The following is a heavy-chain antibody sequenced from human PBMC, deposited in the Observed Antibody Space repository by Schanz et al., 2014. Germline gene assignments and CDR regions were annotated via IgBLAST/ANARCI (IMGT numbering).Heavy chain of an antibody. D-gene: IGHD2-2*01. CDR2: ISHDGNNK. CDR3: AKDYQDCSSTSCYLWENYYMDV. V-gene: IGHV3-30-3*01. J-gene: IGHJ6*03. Sequence: QAQLVESGGGVVQPGRSLRLSCAASGFAFRSYAMHWVRQAPGKGLEWAALISHDGNNKHYVDSVEGRFTISRDNSKNTLYLQMNSLRAEDTAVYYCAKDYQDCSSTSCYLWENYYMDVWGKGTTVTASS. CDR1: GFAFRSYA.